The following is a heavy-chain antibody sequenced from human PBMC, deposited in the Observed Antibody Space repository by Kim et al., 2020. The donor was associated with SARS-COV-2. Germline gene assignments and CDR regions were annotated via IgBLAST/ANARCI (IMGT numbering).Heavy chain of an antibody. D-gene: IGHD3-10*01. CDR1: GGTFSSYT. CDR3: AISHNPGSGSYYSAY. Sequence: SVKVSCKASGGTFSSYTISWVRQAPGQGLEWMGRIIPILGIANYAQRFQGRVTITADKSTSTAYMELSSLRSEDTAVYYCAISHNPGSGSYYSAYWGQGTLVTVSS. V-gene: IGHV1-69*02. J-gene: IGHJ4*02. CDR2: IIPILGIA.